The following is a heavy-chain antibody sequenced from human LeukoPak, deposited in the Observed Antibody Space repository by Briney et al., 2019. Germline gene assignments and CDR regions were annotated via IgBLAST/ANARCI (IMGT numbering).Heavy chain of an antibody. D-gene: IGHD3-22*01. V-gene: IGHV4-34*01. CDR2: INHSGST. J-gene: IGHJ4*02. Sequence: SETPSLTCAVYGGSFSGHYWSWIRQPPGKGLEWIGEINHSGSTNYNPSLKSRVTISVDTSKNQFSLKLSSVTAADTAVYYCARGIPRGHYYDSSGYRFDYWGQGTLVTVSS. CDR3: ARGIPRGHYYDSSGYRFDY. CDR1: GGSFSGHY.